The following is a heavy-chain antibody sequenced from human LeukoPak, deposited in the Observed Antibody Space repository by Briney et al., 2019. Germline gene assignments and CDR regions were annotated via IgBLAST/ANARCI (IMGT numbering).Heavy chain of an antibody. V-gene: IGHV3-7*03. CDR3: ASGSYFNGHFDY. J-gene: IGHJ4*02. Sequence: GGSLRLSCAASGFSLSAFWMSWVRQAPGKGLEWVASVNQDGTVKHYVDSVKGRFTVSRDNAENSVYLQTKSLRSDDTAVYYCASGSYFNGHFDYWGQGTLVTVSS. CDR2: VNQDGTVK. D-gene: IGHD1-26*01. CDR1: GFSLSAFW.